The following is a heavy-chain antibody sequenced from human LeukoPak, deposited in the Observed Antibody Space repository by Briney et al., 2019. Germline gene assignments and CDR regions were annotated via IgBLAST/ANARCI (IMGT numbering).Heavy chain of an antibody. V-gene: IGHV5-51*01. CDR2: IYPRDSDT. Sequence: GESLKISCKGSGYSFSTYWIGCVRQMPGKGLEWMGIIYPRDSDTRYSLSFQGQVTISADKSISTAYLQSSSLKASDTAMYYCARHPSYGSDFWSQGTLVTVSS. D-gene: IGHD3-10*01. J-gene: IGHJ4*02. CDR1: GYSFSTYW. CDR3: ARHPSYGSDF.